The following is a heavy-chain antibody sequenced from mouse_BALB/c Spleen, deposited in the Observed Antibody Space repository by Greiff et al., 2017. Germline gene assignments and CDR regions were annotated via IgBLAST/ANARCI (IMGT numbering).Heavy chain of an antibody. Sequence: VQLQESGAELAKPGASVKMSCKASGYTFTSYWMHWVKQRPGQGLEWIGYINPSTGYTEYNQKFKDKATLTADKSSSTAYMQLSSLTSEDSAVYYCARGYRYDYYAMDYWGQGTSVTVSS. CDR3: ARGYRYDYYAMDY. V-gene: IGHV1-7*01. J-gene: IGHJ4*01. D-gene: IGHD2-14*01. CDR2: INPSTGYT. CDR1: GYTFTSYW.